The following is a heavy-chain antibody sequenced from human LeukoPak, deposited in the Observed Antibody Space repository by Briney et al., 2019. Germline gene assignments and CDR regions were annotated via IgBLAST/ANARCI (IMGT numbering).Heavy chain of an antibody. J-gene: IGHJ3*02. CDR3: ARERRFYDSSGYYLGDAFDI. CDR2: RSYDGSDI. Sequence: PGGSLRLSCAASGFTFSNFAMHWVRQAPGKGLDWVAVRSYDGSDIYYADSVKGRFTISRDNSKNTLYLQMNSLRPEDTAVYYCARERRFYDSSGYYLGDAFDIWGQGTMVTVSS. V-gene: IGHV3-30*04. CDR1: GFTFSNFA. D-gene: IGHD3-22*01.